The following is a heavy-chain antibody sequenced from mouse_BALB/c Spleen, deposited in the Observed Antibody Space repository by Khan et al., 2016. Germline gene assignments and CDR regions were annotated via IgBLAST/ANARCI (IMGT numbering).Heavy chain of an antibody. J-gene: IGHJ1*01. CDR2: INPSTGYT. Sequence: QVRLQQSGAELAKPGASVKMSCKASGYTFTSYWMHWVKQRPGQGLGWIGYINPSTGYTEYNQKFEDKATLTADKSSSTAYMQLSSLTSEDSAVSYCAGFGNYGYFDVWGAGTTVTVSS. CDR1: GYTFTSYW. V-gene: IGHV1-7*01. CDR3: AGFGNYGYFDV. D-gene: IGHD2-1*01.